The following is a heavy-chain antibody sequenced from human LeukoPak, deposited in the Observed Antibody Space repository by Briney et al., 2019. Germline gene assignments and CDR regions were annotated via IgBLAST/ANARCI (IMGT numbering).Heavy chain of an antibody. CDR1: GGSISSSSYY. Sequence: SETLSLTCTDSGGSISSSSYYWGWIRQPPGKGLEWIGSIYYSGGTYYNPSLKSRVTISVDTSKNQFSLKLSSVTAADTAVYYCARHTRTSGGSGYIDYWGQGTLVTVSS. D-gene: IGHD3-10*01. V-gene: IGHV4-39*01. J-gene: IGHJ4*02. CDR2: IYYSGGT. CDR3: ARHTRTSGGSGYIDY.